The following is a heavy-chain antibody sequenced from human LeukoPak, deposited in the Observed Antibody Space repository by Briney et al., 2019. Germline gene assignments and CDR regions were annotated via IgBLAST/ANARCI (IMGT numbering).Heavy chain of an antibody. CDR1: GGSFSGYY. J-gene: IGHJ4*02. D-gene: IGHD6-13*01. V-gene: IGHV4-34*01. CDR2: INHSGST. CDR3: GRGRVAAARSPFDY. Sequence: SETLSLTCAVYGGSFSGYYWSWIRQPPGKGLEWIGEINHSGSTNYNPSLKSRVTISVDTSKNQFSLKLSSVTAADTAVYYCGRGRVAAARSPFDYWGQGTLVTVSS.